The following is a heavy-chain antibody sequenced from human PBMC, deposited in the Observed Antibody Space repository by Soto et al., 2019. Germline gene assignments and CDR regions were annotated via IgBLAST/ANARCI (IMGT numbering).Heavy chain of an antibody. D-gene: IGHD6-19*01. CDR2: ISSSGGST. V-gene: IGHV3-23*01. J-gene: IGHJ4*02. Sequence: GGSLRLSCAASGFTFNTYAMSWVRQAPGKGLEWVSSISSSGGSTYYADSVKGRFTISRDNSKNTLYLQMNSLRAEDTAVYYCAKDPGTQYSSGWYPNFFDYWGQGTLVTVSS. CDR3: AKDPGTQYSSGWYPNFFDY. CDR1: GFTFNTYA.